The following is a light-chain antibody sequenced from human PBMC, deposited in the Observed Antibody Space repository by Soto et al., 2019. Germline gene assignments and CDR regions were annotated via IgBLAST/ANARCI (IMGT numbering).Light chain of an antibody. CDR1: QSISSY. CDR2: AAS. Sequence: DIQMTQSPSSLSASVGDRVTITCRASQSISSYLNWYQQKPGKAPKLLIYAASSLQSGVPSRFSGRGYGTDFTLTISSLQPEDFATYYCQQSYSTPWTFGQVTKMEIK. J-gene: IGKJ1*01. V-gene: IGKV1-39*01. CDR3: QQSYSTPWT.